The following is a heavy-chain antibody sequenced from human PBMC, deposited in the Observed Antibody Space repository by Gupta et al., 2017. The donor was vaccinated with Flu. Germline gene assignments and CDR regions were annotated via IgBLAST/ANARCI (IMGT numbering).Heavy chain of an antibody. D-gene: IGHD1-1*01. V-gene: IGHV3-23*01. CDR1: YA. CDR2: FGGGGGYT. J-gene: IGHJ4*02. CDR3: VKDPFALSGTTGY. Sequence: YAVISVRQAPGKGLEWVSTFGGGGGYTNYADSVKGRFTISRDDSKKMLYLQMNSLRVEDTATYYCVKDPFALSGTTGYWGQGTLVTVSS.